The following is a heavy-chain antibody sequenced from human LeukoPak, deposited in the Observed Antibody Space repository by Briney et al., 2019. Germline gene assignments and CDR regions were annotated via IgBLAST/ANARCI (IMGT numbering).Heavy chain of an antibody. Sequence: SVKVSCKASGGTFSSYAISWVRQAPGQGLEWMGRIIPIFGTANYAQKFQGRVTITTDESTSTAYMELSSLRSENTAVYYCARDGDPNTATLDYWGQGTLVTVSS. CDR3: ARDGDPNTATLDY. V-gene: IGHV1-69*05. CDR1: GGTFSSYA. D-gene: IGHD5-18*01. CDR2: IIPIFGTA. J-gene: IGHJ4*02.